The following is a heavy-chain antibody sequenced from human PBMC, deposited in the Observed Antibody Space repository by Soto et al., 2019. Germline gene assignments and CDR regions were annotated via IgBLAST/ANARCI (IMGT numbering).Heavy chain of an antibody. Sequence: TSETLSLTCTVSGGSISSYYWSWIRQPPGKGLEWIGYIYYSGSTNYNPSLKSRVTISVDTSKNQFSLKLSSVTAADTAVYYCARVSCSGGSCYSGAPYYFDYWGQGTLVTVSS. CDR1: GGSISSYY. D-gene: IGHD2-15*01. CDR2: IYYSGST. J-gene: IGHJ4*02. V-gene: IGHV4-59*01. CDR3: ARVSCSGGSCYSGAPYYFDY.